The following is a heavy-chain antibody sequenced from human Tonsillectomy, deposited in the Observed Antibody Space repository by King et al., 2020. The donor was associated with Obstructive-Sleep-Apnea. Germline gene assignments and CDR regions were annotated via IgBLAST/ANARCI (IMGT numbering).Heavy chain of an antibody. CDR1: GYSFTTYS. J-gene: IGHJ4*02. CDR3: ARSIVVLPAANFDY. Sequence: QLVQSGAEVKKPGASVKVSCKASGYSFTTYSVSWVRQAPGQGLEWMGWISPYNGNTNYAQKFQGRVSITTDTSTSTAYMELRSLGSDDTAVFYCARSIVVLPAANFDYWGQGTLVTVSS. D-gene: IGHD2-2*01. CDR2: ISPYNGNT. V-gene: IGHV1-18*01.